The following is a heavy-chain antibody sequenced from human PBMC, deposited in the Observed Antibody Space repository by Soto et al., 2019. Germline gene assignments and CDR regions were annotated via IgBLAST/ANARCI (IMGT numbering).Heavy chain of an antibody. D-gene: IGHD2-2*01. CDR3: AVYCSSTSCDSEGYYYYGRDV. Sequence: QVQLVQSGAEVKKPGSSVKVSCKASGGTFSSYAISWVRQAPGQGLEWMGGIIPIFGTANYAQKFQGRVTITADESTSTAYMELSSLRSEDTAVYYWAVYCSSTSCDSEGYYYYGRDVWGQGTTVTVSS. J-gene: IGHJ6*02. V-gene: IGHV1-69*01. CDR2: IIPIFGTA. CDR1: GGTFSSYA.